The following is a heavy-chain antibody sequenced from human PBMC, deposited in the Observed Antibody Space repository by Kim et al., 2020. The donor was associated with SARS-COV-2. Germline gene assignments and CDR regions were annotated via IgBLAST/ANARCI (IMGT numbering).Heavy chain of an antibody. Sequence: NPSLKSRVTISVDKSKNQFSLKLSSVTAADTAVYYCAGRKGYSSGWYLDYWGQGTLVTVSS. CDR3: AGRKGYSSGWYLDY. D-gene: IGHD6-19*01. V-gene: IGHV4-4*02. J-gene: IGHJ4*02.